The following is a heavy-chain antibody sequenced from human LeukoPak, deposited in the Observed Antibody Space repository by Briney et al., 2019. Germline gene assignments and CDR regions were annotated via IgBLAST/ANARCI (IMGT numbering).Heavy chain of an antibody. D-gene: IGHD5/OR15-5a*01. V-gene: IGHV1-8*01. CDR2: MNPNSGNT. Sequence: GASVKVSCKASGYTFTSYDINWVRQATGQGLEWMGWMNPNSGNTGYAQKFQGRVTMTRNTSISTAYMELSSLRSEDTAVYYCARDLRLRTHWSDPWGQGTLVTVSS. CDR3: ARDLRLRTHWSDP. CDR1: GYTFTSYD. J-gene: IGHJ5*02.